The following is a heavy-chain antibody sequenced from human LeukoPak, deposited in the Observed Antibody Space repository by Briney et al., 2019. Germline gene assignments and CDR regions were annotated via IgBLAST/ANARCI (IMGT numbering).Heavy chain of an antibody. Sequence: PSETLSLTCTVSGGSISSYYWSWIRQPAGKGLEWIGRIYTSGSTNYNPSLKSRVTMSVDTSKNQFSLKLSSVTAADTAVYYCARQYCSGGSCYEDYWGQGTLVTVSS. CDR3: ARQYCSGGSCYEDY. J-gene: IGHJ4*02. V-gene: IGHV4-4*07. CDR2: IYTSGST. CDR1: GGSISSYY. D-gene: IGHD2-15*01.